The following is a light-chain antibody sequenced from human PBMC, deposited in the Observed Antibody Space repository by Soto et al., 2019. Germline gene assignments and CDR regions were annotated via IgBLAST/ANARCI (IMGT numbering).Light chain of an antibody. CDR2: LGS. J-gene: IGKJ1*01. CDR1: QSLLHSNGYNY. V-gene: IGKV2-28*01. Sequence: DIVMTQSPLSLPVTPGEPASISCRSSQSLLHSNGYNYLDWYLQKPGQSPQLLIHLGSNRASGVLDRFSGSGSGTDFTLKISRVEAEDVGVYYCMQALQTPRTFGQGTKVEIK. CDR3: MQALQTPRT.